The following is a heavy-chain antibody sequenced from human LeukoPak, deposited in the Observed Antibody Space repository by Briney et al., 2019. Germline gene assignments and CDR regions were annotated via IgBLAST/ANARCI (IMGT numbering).Heavy chain of an antibody. CDR1: GGSFSGYY. CDR2: IYHSGST. J-gene: IGHJ4*02. D-gene: IGHD3-22*01. CDR3: VSSGYYYGY. V-gene: IGHV4-34*01. Sequence: SETLSLTCAVYGGSFSGYYWSWIRQPPGKGLEWIGEIYHSGSTNYNPSLKSRVTISVDKSKNQFSLKLSSVTAADTAVYYCVSSGYYYGYWGQGTLVTVSS.